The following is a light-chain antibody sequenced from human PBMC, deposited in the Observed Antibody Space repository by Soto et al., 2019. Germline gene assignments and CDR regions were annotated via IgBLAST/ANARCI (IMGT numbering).Light chain of an antibody. CDR2: KAS. CDR1: QHIGSW. V-gene: IGKV1-5*03. J-gene: IGKJ3*01. Sequence: DIQMTQSPSTLSASVGDRVTITCRASQHIGSWLAWYQQKPGKATKLLIYKASSLESGVPSRFSGSGSGTDFTLTISSLQPDDFATYYCQQYNTYSGTFGPGTKVDIK. CDR3: QQYNTYSGT.